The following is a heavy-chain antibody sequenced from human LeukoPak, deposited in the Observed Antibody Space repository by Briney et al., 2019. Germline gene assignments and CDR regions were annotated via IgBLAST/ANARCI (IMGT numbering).Heavy chain of an antibody. V-gene: IGHV3-66*03. J-gene: IGHJ4*02. CDR2: IYSDNT. D-gene: IGHD4-17*01. CDR1: GFTVSSNS. Sequence: GGSLRLSCTVSGFTVSSNSMSWVRQAPGKGLEWVSFIYSDNTHYSDSVKGRFTISRDNSKNTLYLQMNSLRAEDTAVYYCGGTGDRFDYWGQGTLVTVSS. CDR3: GGTGDRFDY.